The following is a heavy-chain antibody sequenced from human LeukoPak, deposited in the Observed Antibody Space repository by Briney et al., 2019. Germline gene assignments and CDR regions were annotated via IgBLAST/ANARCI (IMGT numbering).Heavy chain of an antibody. J-gene: IGHJ4*02. CDR3: AKTTVIYYFDY. Sequence: GGSLRLSCAASGFTFSSYAMSRVRQAPGKGLEWVSGISGSGGSTYYADSVKGRFTISRDNSKNTLYLQMNSLRAEDTAVYYCAKTTVIYYFDYWGQGTLVTVSS. V-gene: IGHV3-23*01. D-gene: IGHD4-11*01. CDR1: GFTFSSYA. CDR2: ISGSGGST.